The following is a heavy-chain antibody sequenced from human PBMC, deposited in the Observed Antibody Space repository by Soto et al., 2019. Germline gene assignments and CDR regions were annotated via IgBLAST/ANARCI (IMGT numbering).Heavy chain of an antibody. Sequence: GGSLRLSCAASGFTFSSYGMHWVRQAPGKGLEWVAVIWYDGSNKYYADSVKGRFTISRDNSKNTLYLQMNSLRAEDTAVYYCARDSWEGYFDYWGQGTLVTVSS. CDR3: ARDSWEGYFDY. D-gene: IGHD1-26*01. CDR1: GFTFSSYG. J-gene: IGHJ4*02. CDR2: IWYDGSNK. V-gene: IGHV3-33*08.